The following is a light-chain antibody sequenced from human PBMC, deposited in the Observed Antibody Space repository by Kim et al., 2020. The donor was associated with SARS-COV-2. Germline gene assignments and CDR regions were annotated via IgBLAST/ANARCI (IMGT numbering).Light chain of an antibody. V-gene: IGKV1-5*01. Sequence: SASVGDSVTITCRASQTISTWLSWYQQKPGKAPKLLIYDASSLESGVPSRFSGSGSGTEFTLTISSLQPDDFATYYCQQYNVYGTFGQGTKVDIK. CDR1: QTISTW. CDR2: DAS. CDR3: QQYNVYGT. J-gene: IGKJ1*01.